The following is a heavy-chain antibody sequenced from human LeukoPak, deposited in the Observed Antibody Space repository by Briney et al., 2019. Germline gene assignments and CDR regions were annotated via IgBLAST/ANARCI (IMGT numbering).Heavy chain of an antibody. CDR2: IYSGGST. CDR1: GFTVSSNY. CDR3: ARDSSSGWSNWFDP. Sequence: PGGSLRLSCAASGFTVSSNYMSWVRQAPGKGLEWVSVIYSGGSTYYADSVKGRFTISRDNSKNTLYLQMNSLSAEDTAVYYCARDSSSGWSNWFDPWGQGTLVTVSS. J-gene: IGHJ5*02. D-gene: IGHD6-19*01. V-gene: IGHV3-66*01.